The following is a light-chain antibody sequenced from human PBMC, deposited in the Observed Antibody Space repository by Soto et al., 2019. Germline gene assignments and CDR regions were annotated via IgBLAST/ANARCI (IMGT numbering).Light chain of an antibody. V-gene: IGKV1-39*01. J-gene: IGKJ4*01. Sequence: DIQMTQSPSSLSASVGDRVTITCRASQSISSYLNWYQQKPGKAPKLLIYAASSLQSGVPSRFRSSGSGTDFTLTISSLQPEDFATYYCQQSYSTLALTFGGGTKVEIK. CDR2: AAS. CDR1: QSISSY. CDR3: QQSYSTLALT.